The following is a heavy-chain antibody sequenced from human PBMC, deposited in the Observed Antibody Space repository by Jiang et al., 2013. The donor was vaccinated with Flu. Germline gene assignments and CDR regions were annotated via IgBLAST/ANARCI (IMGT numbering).Heavy chain of an antibody. CDR1: GFTFDDYA. Sequence: VQLVESGGGLVQPGKSLRLSCTASGFTFDDYAMHWVREVPGKGLEWVSGISWDSGTIDYADSVEGRFTVSRDNAKNSLYLQMNSLRAEDTALYYCATERSSWTLYWGQGTLVTVSS. D-gene: IGHD3-10*01. CDR3: ATERSSWTLY. J-gene: IGHJ4*02. CDR2: ISWDSGTI. V-gene: IGHV3-9*01.